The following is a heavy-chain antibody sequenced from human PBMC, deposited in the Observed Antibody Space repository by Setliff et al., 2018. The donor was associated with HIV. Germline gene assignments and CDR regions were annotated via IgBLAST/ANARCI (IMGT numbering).Heavy chain of an antibody. J-gene: IGHJ3*01. Sequence: TLSLTCAVYGRSFSGYYWNWIRQSPGKGLEWIGEINHSGGTNYNPSLKSRVTMSIDTSKNQYSLNVSSVTAADTAVYYCARGWGHDGFDFWGQGTMVTV. D-gene: IGHD7-27*01. V-gene: IGHV4-34*01. CDR3: ARGWGHDGFDF. CDR1: GRSFSGYY. CDR2: INHSGGT.